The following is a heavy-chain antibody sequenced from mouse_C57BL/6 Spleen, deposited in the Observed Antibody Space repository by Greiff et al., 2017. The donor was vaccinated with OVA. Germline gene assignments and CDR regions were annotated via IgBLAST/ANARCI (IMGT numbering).Heavy chain of an antibody. Sequence: EVKVVESGGGLVKPGGSLKLSCAASGFTFSDYGMHWVRQAPEKGLEWVAYISSGSSTIYYAETVKGRFTLSRDNAKNTLFLHMTSLRSEDTAMYYCALRRWFAYWGQGTLVTVSA. V-gene: IGHV5-17*01. CDR1: GFTFSDYG. CDR2: ISSGSSTI. D-gene: IGHD2-12*01. CDR3: ALRRWFAY. J-gene: IGHJ3*01.